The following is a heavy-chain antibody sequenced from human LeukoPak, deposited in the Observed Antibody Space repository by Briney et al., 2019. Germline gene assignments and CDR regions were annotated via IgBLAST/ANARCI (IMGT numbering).Heavy chain of an antibody. Sequence: GSVKCRFTISRDNAKNSVYLQMNSLRAEDTAVYYCANWSLYSGVAFDIWGQGTMVTVSS. V-gene: IGHV3-7*01. J-gene: IGHJ3*02. D-gene: IGHD5-12*01. CDR3: ANWSLYSGVAFDI.